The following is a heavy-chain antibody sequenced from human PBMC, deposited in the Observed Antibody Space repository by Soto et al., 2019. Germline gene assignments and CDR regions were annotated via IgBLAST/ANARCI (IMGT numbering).Heavy chain of an antibody. CDR1: GFTFSSYA. CDR2: ISYDGSNK. D-gene: IGHD3-10*01. V-gene: IGHV3-30-3*01. Sequence: GGSLRLSCAASGFTFSSYAMHWVRQAPGKGLEWVAVISYDGSNKYYADSVKGRFTISRDNSKNTLYLQMNSLRAEDTAVYYCARHVLTSHNWFDPWGQGTLVTVSS. J-gene: IGHJ5*02. CDR3: ARHVLTSHNWFDP.